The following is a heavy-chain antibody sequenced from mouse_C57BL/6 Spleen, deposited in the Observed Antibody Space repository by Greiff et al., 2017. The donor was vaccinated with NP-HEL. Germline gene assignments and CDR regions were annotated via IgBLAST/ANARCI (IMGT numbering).Heavy chain of an antibody. Sequence: DVMLVESGEGLVKPGGSLKLSCAASGFTFSSYAMSWVRQTPEKGLEWVAYISTGGDYIYYAETVKGRFTISLDNAMNTLYLRMSSLKSEATAMYYCTRGGYFDYWGQGTTLTVSS. CDR2: ISTGGDYI. V-gene: IGHV5-9-1*02. CDR1: GFTFSSYA. J-gene: IGHJ2*01. CDR3: TRGGYFDY.